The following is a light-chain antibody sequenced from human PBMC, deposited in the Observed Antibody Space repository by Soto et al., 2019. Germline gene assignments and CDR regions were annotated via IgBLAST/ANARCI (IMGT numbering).Light chain of an antibody. V-gene: IGKV1-12*01. Sequence: DIQITQSPSSVSASAGYRVTITCRASQHISSWLAWYQQKPGRAPKLLIYAASTLQSGVPSRFSGSGSGTDFSLTITSLQPEDSATYYCQQADSFPLTFGGGTKVDI. CDR2: AAS. J-gene: IGKJ4*01. CDR1: QHISSW. CDR3: QQADSFPLT.